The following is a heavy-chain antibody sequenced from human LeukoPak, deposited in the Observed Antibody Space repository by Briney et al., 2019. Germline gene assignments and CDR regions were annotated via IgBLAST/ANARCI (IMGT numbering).Heavy chain of an antibody. CDR1: GDSISSGSYY. D-gene: IGHD1-26*01. V-gene: IGHV4-61*02. CDR2: IYSSGRT. Sequence: SETLSLTCTVSGDSISSGSYYWSWIRQPAGEGLEWIGRIYSSGRTHYSPSLKGRVAISVDTSKNRFSLRLSSVTAADTAVYYCARDLGGSYSSETWFDPWGQGTLVTVSS. CDR3: ARDLGGSYSSETWFDP. J-gene: IGHJ5*02.